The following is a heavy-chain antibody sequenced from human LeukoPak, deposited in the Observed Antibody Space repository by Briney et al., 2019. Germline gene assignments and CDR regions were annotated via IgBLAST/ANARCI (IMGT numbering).Heavy chain of an antibody. J-gene: IGHJ4*02. CDR2: INSDGSST. CDR3: ARGQYYYDSSGYYYYFDY. Sequence: GGSLRLSCAASGFTFSSYWMHWVRQAPGKGLVWVSRINSDGSSTSYADSVKGRFTISRDNAKSTLYLQMNSLRAEDTAVYYCARGQYYYDSSGYYYYFDYWGQGTLVTVSS. V-gene: IGHV3-74*01. D-gene: IGHD3-22*01. CDR1: GFTFSSYW.